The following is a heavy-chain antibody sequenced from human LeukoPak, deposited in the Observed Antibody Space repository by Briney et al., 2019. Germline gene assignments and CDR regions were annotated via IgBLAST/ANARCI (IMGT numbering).Heavy chain of an antibody. D-gene: IGHD6-19*01. J-gene: IGHJ4*02. CDR2: ISRSGTTI. CDR3: ARDMGSSGWYSDLKFDY. CDR1: GFTFSDYY. V-gene: IGHV3-11*01. Sequence: GGSLRLSCAASGFTFSDYYMSWIRQAPGKGLEWVSYISRSGTTIYYADSVKDRFTISRDNAKNSLYLQMNSLRAEDTAVYYCARDMGSSGWYSDLKFDYWGQGTLVTVSS.